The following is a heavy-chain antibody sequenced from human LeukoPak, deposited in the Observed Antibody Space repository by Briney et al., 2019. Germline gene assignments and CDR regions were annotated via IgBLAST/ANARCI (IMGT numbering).Heavy chain of an antibody. D-gene: IGHD3-3*01. Sequence: SKTLSLTCTVSGGSINNYYWSWIRQPPGKGLEWIGRIYYSGSTNYNPSLKSRVTISVDTSKNQFSLKLNSVTAADTAVYYCARIRGDFWSAPPADYWGQGTLVTVSS. CDR2: IYYSGST. J-gene: IGHJ4*02. CDR1: GGSINNYY. CDR3: ARIRGDFWSAPPADY. V-gene: IGHV4-59*01.